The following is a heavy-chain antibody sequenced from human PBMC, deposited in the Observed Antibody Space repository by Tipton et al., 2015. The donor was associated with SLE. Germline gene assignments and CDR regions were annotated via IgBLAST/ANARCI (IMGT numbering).Heavy chain of an antibody. CDR1: GFTFSIYG. J-gene: IGHJ4*02. CDR2: ISSSSTYA. D-gene: IGHD1-1*01. V-gene: IGHV3-21*01. Sequence: SLRLSCAASGFTFSIYGLNWVRQAPGQGPEWVSSISSSSTYALYSDAVKGRFTISRDNTQNSLFLQMNSLRPEDTAVYYCARGGSATGVEYFDYWGQGTLVTVSS. CDR3: ARGGSATGVEYFDY.